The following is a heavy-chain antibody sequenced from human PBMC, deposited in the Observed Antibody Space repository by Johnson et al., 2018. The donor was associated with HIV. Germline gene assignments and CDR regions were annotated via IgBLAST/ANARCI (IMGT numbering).Heavy chain of an antibody. D-gene: IGHD3-16*01. Sequence: VQVVESGGGVVQPGRSLRLSCAASGFTFSKYGMHWVRQAPGKGLEWVAVISYDGSNKYYADSVKGRFTISRDNSKNTLYLQMNSLRAEDTAVYYCARGFGAFDIWGQGTMVTVSS. CDR3: ARGFGAFDI. CDR1: GFTFSKYG. V-gene: IGHV3-30*19. CDR2: ISYDGSNK. J-gene: IGHJ3*02.